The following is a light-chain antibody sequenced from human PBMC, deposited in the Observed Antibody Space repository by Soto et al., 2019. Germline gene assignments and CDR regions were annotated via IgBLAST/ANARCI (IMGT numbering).Light chain of an antibody. CDR2: GAS. J-gene: IGKJ4*01. V-gene: IGKV3-15*01. Sequence: EVVMTQSPATLSVSPGERVTLSCRASQSVRSNLAWYLQKPRQAPRLLIYGASTRATGIPARFSGSGSGTEFTLTISSLHSEDFAVNYCQQYNNWPPLTFGGGTKVEIK. CDR3: QQYNNWPPLT. CDR1: QSVRSN.